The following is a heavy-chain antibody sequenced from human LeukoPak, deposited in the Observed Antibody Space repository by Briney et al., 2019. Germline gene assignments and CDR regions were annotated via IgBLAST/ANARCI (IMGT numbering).Heavy chain of an antibody. CDR2: INTDGSST. CDR1: GFTFSSYW. Sequence: GGSLRLSCAASGFTFSSYWMHWVRQAPGKGLVWVSRINTDGSSTSYADSVKGRFTISRDNAKNTLYLQMNSLRAEDTAVYYCARDRPTGRYFDYWGQGTLVTVSS. J-gene: IGHJ4*02. V-gene: IGHV3-74*01. D-gene: IGHD4-17*01. CDR3: ARDRPTGRYFDY.